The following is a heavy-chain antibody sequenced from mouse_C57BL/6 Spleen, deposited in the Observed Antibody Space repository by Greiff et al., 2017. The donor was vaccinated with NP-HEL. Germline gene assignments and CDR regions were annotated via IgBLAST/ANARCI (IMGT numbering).Heavy chain of an antibody. CDR1: GYSFTSYY. J-gene: IGHJ3*01. V-gene: IGHV1-66*01. Sequence: VQLQQSGPELVKPGASVKISCKASGYSFTSYYIHWVKQRPGQGLEWIGWIYPGSGNTKYNEKFKGKATLTADTSSSTAYMQLSSLTSEDSAVYYCARGRLKGPWFAYWGQGTLVTVSA. CDR3: ARGRLKGPWFAY. D-gene: IGHD1-3*01. CDR2: IYPGSGNT.